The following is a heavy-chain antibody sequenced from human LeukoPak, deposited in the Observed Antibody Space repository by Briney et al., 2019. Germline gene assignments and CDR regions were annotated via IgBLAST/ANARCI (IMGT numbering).Heavy chain of an antibody. CDR3: ARAPRGSSSWYNY. Sequence: GGSLRLSCAASGFTFSSYAMPWVRQAPGKGLEYVSAISSNGGSTYYANSVKGRFTISRDNSKNTLYLQMGSLRAEDMAVYYCARAPRGSSSWYNYWGQGTLVTASS. J-gene: IGHJ4*02. CDR1: GFTFSSYA. V-gene: IGHV3-64*01. CDR2: ISSNGGST. D-gene: IGHD6-13*01.